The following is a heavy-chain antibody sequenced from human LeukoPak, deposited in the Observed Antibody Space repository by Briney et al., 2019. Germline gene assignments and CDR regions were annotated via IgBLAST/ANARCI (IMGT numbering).Heavy chain of an antibody. D-gene: IGHD3-10*01. V-gene: IGHV3-23*01. J-gene: IGHJ4*02. CDR2: ISGSGGST. CDR3: ATLPMVRGSPLYYFDY. Sequence: GGSLRLSCAASGFTFSSYAMSWVRQAPGKGLEWVSAISGSGGSTYYADSVKGRFTISRDNSKNTLYLQMNSLRAEDTAVYYCATLPMVRGSPLYYFDYWGQGTLVTVSS. CDR1: GFTFSSYA.